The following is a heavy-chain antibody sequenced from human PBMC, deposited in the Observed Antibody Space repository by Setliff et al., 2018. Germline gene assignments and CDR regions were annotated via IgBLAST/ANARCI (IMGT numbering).Heavy chain of an antibody. Sequence: SVKVSCKASGGTFSTYGISWVRQAPGQGLEWMGGTIPIFGTANYAQKFQGRVTITTDESTSTAYMALSSLTSADTAVYYCAREGVDTRSSTDYRYYMDVWGKGTTVTVSS. V-gene: IGHV1-69*05. CDR3: AREGVDTRSSTDYRYYMDV. D-gene: IGHD5-18*01. J-gene: IGHJ6*03. CDR1: GGTFSTYG. CDR2: TIPIFGTA.